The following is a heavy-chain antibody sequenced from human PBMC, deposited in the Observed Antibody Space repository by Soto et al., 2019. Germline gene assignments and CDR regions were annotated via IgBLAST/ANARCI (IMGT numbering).Heavy chain of an antibody. CDR3: ANTGARSTFDF. CDR2: INHSGST. D-gene: IGHD2-2*01. CDR1: GGSFSGYY. Sequence: PSETLSLTCAVYGGSFSGYYWSWIRQPPGKGLEWIGEINHSGSTNCNPSLKSRVTISVDTSKNQFSLRLNSVTAADTAVYFYANTGARSTFDFWGQGTMVTVSS. J-gene: IGHJ3*01. V-gene: IGHV4-34*01.